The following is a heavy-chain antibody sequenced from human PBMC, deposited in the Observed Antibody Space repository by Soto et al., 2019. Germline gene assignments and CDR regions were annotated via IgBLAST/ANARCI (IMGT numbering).Heavy chain of an antibody. Sequence: SETLSLTCGVSGGTVASSHWWSWVRQSPGRGLEWTGNVYHTGDTNFNPSLQSRVTFSVDKSNNQFSLRLTSVTAADTAVYFCAREIVTAGGNNYFDPWGPGTLVTVSS. CDR2: VYHTGDT. D-gene: IGHD2-21*02. CDR1: GGTVASSHW. J-gene: IGHJ5*02. V-gene: IGHV4-4*02. CDR3: AREIVTAGGNNYFDP.